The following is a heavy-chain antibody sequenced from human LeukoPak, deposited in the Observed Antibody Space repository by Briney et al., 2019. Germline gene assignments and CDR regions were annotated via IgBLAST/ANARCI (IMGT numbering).Heavy chain of an antibody. D-gene: IGHD4-17*01. CDR2: IKQDGSEA. CDR3: ARGHYGLDY. J-gene: IGHJ4*02. V-gene: IGHV3-7*04. CDR1: GFTFSTYW. Sequence: GGSLRLSCAASGFTFSTYWMSWVRQAPGRGLEWVAYIKQDGSEAYHVDSVKGRFTISRDNAKNSRYLQMNTLRAEDTSVYYCARGHYGLDYWGQGTLVTVSS.